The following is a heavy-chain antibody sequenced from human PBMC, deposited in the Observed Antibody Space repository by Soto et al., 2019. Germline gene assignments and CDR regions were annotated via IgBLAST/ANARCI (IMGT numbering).Heavy chain of an antibody. J-gene: IGHJ6*03. V-gene: IGHV1-3*01. CDR3: ARDSDPVLRYFDWSSYYYMDV. D-gene: IGHD3-9*01. CDR1: GYTFTSYA. Sequence: GASVKVSCKASGYTFTSYAMHWVRQAPGQRLEWMGWINAGNGNTKYSQKFQGRATITRDTSASTAYMELSSLRSEDTAVYYCARDSDPVLRYFDWSSYYYMDVWGKGTTVTVSS. CDR2: INAGNGNT.